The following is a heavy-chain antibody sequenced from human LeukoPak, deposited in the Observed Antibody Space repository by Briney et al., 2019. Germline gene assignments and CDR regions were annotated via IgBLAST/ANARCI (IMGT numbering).Heavy chain of an antibody. D-gene: IGHD3-22*01. CDR1: GFTFSSYS. J-gene: IGHJ3*02. CDR3: ARVRKITMIKGGAFDI. CDR2: ISSSSSYI. Sequence: GGSLRLSCAASGFTFSSYSMNWVRQAPGKGLEWVSSISSSSSYIYYADSVKGRFTISRDNAKNPLYLQMNSLRAEDTAVYYCARVRKITMIKGGAFDIWGQGTMVTVSS. V-gene: IGHV3-21*01.